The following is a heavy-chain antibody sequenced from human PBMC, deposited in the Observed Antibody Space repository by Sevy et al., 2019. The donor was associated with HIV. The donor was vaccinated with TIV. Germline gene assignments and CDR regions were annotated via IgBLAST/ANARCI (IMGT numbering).Heavy chain of an antibody. CDR2: ISYHGRDK. CDR1: GISFTTSG. CDR3: AKDFTGYNGMDV. D-gene: IGHD3-9*01. V-gene: IGHV3-30*18. Sequence: GGCLRLSCVVSGISFTTSGMHWVRQAPGKGLEWVAVISYHGRDKFYAESVKGRSTISRDNSKNMLYLQMNSLRAEDTAVYYCAKDFTGYNGMDVWGQGTKVTVSS. J-gene: IGHJ6*02.